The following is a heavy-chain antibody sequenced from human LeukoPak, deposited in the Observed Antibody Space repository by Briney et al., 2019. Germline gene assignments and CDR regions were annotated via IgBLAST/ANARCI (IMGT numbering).Heavy chain of an antibody. CDR2: IRYDGSNK. CDR1: GFTFSSYG. J-gene: IGHJ4*02. Sequence: GGSLRLSCAASGFTFSSYGMHWVRQAPGKGLEWVAFIRYDGSNKYYADSVKGRFTISRDNSKNTLYLKMNTLRAEDTGVYYCARSMLTIPIPGGYWGQGTLVTVSS. D-gene: IGHD3-16*01. CDR3: ARSMLTIPIPGGY. V-gene: IGHV3-30*02.